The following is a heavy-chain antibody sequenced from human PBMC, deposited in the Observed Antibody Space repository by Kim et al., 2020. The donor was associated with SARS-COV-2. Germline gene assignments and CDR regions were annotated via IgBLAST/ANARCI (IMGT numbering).Heavy chain of an antibody. D-gene: IGHD2-2*02. Sequence: GGSLRLSCVASGFTFSIYDMGWVRQAPGKGLEWVSAITGSGGTTYSAASVGGRFTISGNTYNNTLYLQMSRLGADDTAVYYCAKKYTRTYYYYFVVDVWG. CDR2: ITGSGGTT. CDR1: GFTFSIYD. V-gene: IGHV3-23*01. CDR3: AKKYTRTYYYYFVVDV. J-gene: IGHJ6*01.